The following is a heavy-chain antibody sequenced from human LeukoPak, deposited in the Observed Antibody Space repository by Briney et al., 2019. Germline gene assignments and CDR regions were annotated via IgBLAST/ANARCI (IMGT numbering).Heavy chain of an antibody. J-gene: IGHJ4*02. CDR3: ARVKRGYSYGYGIEFDY. CDR1: GFTFSSYW. D-gene: IGHD5-18*01. CDR2: IKQDGSEK. V-gene: IGHV3-7*03. Sequence: GGSLRLSCAASGFTFSSYWMSWVRQAPGKGLEWVANIKQDGSEKYYVDSVKGRFTISRDNAKNSLYLQMNSLRAEDTAVYYCARVKRGYSYGYGIEFDYWGQGTLVTVSS.